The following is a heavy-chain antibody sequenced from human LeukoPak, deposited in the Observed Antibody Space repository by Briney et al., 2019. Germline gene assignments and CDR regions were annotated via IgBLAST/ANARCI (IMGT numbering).Heavy chain of an antibody. D-gene: IGHD3-10*01. CDR2: ISYDGSHK. V-gene: IGHV3-30*18. CDR3: AKDLDGSGIYDF. Sequence: GGSLRLSCAASGFTFGDYGLHWVRQAPGKGLEWVAVISYDGSHKFYADSVKGRFTISRDNFKNTLYLEMNSLRPEDTAMFYCAKDLDGSGIYDFWGQGTLVTVSS. J-gene: IGHJ4*02. CDR1: GFTFGDYG.